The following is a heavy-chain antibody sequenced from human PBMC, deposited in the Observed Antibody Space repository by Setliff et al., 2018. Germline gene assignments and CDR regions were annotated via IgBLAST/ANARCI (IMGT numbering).Heavy chain of an antibody. V-gene: IGHV3-23*01. J-gene: IGHJ4*01. D-gene: IGHD3-3*01. CDR1: GFNFGAYA. CDR3: AKSPHDFWSGRVFFDF. CDR2: IIGSGIST. Sequence: GGSLRLSCAASGFNFGAYAMSWVRQAPGRGLEWVSSIIGSGISTYYADSVQGRFTISRDNHKNTLYLQMNSLRVEDTAIYYCAKSPHDFWSGRVFFDFWGQGMLVTVSS.